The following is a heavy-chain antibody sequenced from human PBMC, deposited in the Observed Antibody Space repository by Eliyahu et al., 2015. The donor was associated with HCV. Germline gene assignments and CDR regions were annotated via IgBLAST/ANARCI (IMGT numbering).Heavy chain of an antibody. CDR3: TTDRLAAAPAYYFDY. V-gene: IGHV3-15*01. J-gene: IGHJ4*02. D-gene: IGHD6-13*01. CDR2: IKSKTDGGTT. Sequence: EVQLVESGGGLVKPGGSLRLSCAASGFTFSNAWMSWVRQAPGKGLEWVGRIKSKTDGGTTDYAAPVKGRFTISRDDSKNTLYLQMNSLKTEDTAVYYCTTDRLAAAPAYYFDYWGQGTLVTVSS. CDR1: GFTFSNAW.